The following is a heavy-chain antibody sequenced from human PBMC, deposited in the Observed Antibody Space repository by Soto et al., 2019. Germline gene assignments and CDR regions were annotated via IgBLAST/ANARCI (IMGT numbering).Heavy chain of an antibody. V-gene: IGHV4-30-2*01. CDR3: ARIHWSQSSLDY. CDR1: GGSIDSTDYS. J-gene: IGHJ4*02. CDR2: VSHRGTA. Sequence: TLSLTCGVSGGSIDSTDYSLSWIRQPPGKGLEWIGYVSHRGTAYSIPSLKGRLTLSMDSSQTQFSLKLTSVTAADSAVYYCARIHWSQSSLDYWGRGILVTVSS. D-gene: IGHD6-19*01.